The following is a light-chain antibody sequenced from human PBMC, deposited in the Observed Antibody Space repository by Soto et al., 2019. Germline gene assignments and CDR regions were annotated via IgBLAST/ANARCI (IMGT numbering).Light chain of an antibody. CDR3: QQYGSSAPIT. J-gene: IGKJ5*01. CDR1: QSVAAA. Sequence: DIQMTQSPSTLSASLGDSVTITCRASQSVAAALAWYQQKPGEAPKLLIYDVSNLETGVPSRFSGSGSGTEFSLTIRRLELEDFALYYCQQYGSSAPITFGQGTRLEI. V-gene: IGKV1-5*01. CDR2: DVS.